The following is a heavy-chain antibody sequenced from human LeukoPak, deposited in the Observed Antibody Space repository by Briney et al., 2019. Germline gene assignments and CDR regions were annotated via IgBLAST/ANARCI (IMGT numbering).Heavy chain of an antibody. J-gene: IGHJ4*02. CDR3: ARVGAAVAVDY. CDR1: GFTFSSYE. Sequence: QPGGSLRLSRAASGFTFSSYEMNWVRQAPGKGLEWVSYISSSGSTIYYADSVKGRFTISRDNAKNSLYLQMNSLRAEDTAVYYCARVGAAVAVDYWGQGTLVTVSS. D-gene: IGHD6-19*01. CDR2: ISSSGSTI. V-gene: IGHV3-48*03.